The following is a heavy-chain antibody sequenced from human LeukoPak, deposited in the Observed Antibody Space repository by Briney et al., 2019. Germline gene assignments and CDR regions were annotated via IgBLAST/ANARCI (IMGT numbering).Heavy chain of an antibody. D-gene: IGHD1-1*01. CDR3: IGSTGRVGQ. V-gene: IGHV3-74*01. Sequence: GGSLRLSCAASGFTLSNHWMYWVRQAPGKGLVWVSRINIDGSDTRYADSVKGRFIISRDNAKNTLYLQIASLRAEDTAVYYCIGSTGRVGQWGQGTLVTVSS. J-gene: IGHJ4*02. CDR1: GFTLSNHW. CDR2: INIDGSDT.